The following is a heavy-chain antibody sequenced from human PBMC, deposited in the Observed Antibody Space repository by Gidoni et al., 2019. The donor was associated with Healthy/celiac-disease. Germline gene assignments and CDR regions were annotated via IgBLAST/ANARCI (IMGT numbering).Heavy chain of an antibody. V-gene: IGHV3-30*01. CDR2: ISYDGSNK. CDR1: GFTFSSYA. J-gene: IGHJ6*02. CDR3: ATLELTVVVAALLGYGMDV. D-gene: IGHD2-15*01. Sequence: QVQLVESGGGVVQPGRSLRLSCAASGFTFSSYAMHWVRQAPGKGLEWVAVISYDGSNKYYADSVKGRFTISRDNSKNTLYLQMNSLRAEDTAVYYCATLELTVVVAALLGYGMDVWGQGTTVTVSS.